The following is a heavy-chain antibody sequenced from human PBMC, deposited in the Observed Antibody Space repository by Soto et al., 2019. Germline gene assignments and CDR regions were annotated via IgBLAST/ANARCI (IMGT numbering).Heavy chain of an antibody. CDR1: GGSFSGYY. Sequence: PDTLSLTCAVYGGSFSGYYWSWIRQPPGKGLEWIGEINHSGSTNYNPSLKSRVTISVDTSKNQFSLKLSSVTAADTAVYYCAREGGRATMVRGRYWYFDLWGRGTLVTVSS. J-gene: IGHJ2*01. CDR2: INHSGST. CDR3: AREGGRATMVRGRYWYFDL. V-gene: IGHV4-34*01. D-gene: IGHD3-10*01.